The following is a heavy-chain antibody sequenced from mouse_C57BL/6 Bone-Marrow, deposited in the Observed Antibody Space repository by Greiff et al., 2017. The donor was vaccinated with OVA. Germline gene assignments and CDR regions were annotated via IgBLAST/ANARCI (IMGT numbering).Heavy chain of an antibody. V-gene: IGHV6-3*01. CDR3: TDDYGSIHWYFDV. J-gene: IGHJ1*03. D-gene: IGHD1-1*01. CDR1: GFTFSNYW. CDR2: IRLKSDNYAT. Sequence: EVQLVESGGGLVQPGGSMKLSCVASGFTFSNYWMNWVRQSPEKGLEWVAQIRLKSDNYATHYAESVKGRFTISRDDSKSSVYLQMNNLRAEDTGIYYCTDDYGSIHWYFDVWGTGTTVTVSS.